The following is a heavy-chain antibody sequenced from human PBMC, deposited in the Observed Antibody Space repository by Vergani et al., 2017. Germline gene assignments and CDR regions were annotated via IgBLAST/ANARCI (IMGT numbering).Heavy chain of an antibody. V-gene: IGHV3-11*01. CDR3: ARXLGSYYYDSSGYYGGFDY. CDR1: GFTFSDYY. CDR2: ISSSGSTI. J-gene: IGHJ4*02. D-gene: IGHD3-22*01. Sequence: QVQLVESGGGLVKPGGSLRLSCAASGFTFSDYYMSWIRQAPGKGLEWVSYISSSGSTIYYADSVKGRFTIFRDNAKNSLYLQMNSLRAEDTAVYYCARXLGSYYYDSSGYYGGFDYWGQGTLVTVSS.